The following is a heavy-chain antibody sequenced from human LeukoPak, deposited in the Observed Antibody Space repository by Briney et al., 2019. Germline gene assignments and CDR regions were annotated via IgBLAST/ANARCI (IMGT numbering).Heavy chain of an antibody. D-gene: IGHD1-26*01. J-gene: IGHJ3*02. CDR1: GGSFSGYY. CDR3: ARCWGSGIYLFDAFDI. Sequence: SETLSLTCAVYGGSFSGYYWSWIRQPPGKGLEWIGEINHSGSTNYNPSLKSRVTISVDTSKNQFSLKLSSVTAADTAVYYRARCWGSGIYLFDAFDIWGQGTMVTVSS. CDR2: INHSGST. V-gene: IGHV4-34*01.